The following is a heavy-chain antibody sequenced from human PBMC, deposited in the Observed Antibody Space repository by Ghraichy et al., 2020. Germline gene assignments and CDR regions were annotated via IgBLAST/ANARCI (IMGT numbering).Heavy chain of an antibody. J-gene: IGHJ4*02. CDR1: GFTFSSYA. D-gene: IGHD2-2*03. V-gene: IGHV3-23*01. CDR3: AKGGYCSSTSCYLLDY. CDR2: ISGSGGST. Sequence: GGSLRLSCAASGFTFSSYAMSWVRQAPGKGLEWVSAISGSGGSTYYAESVKGRFTISRDNSKNTLYLQMNSLRAEDTAVYYCAKGGYCSSTSCYLLDYWGQGTLVTVSS.